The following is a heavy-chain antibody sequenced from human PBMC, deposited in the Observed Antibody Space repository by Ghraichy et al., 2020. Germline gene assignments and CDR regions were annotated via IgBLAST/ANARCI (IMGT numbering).Heavy chain of an antibody. D-gene: IGHD3-10*01. J-gene: IGHJ3*02. CDR2: IYYSGST. Sequence: SQTLSLTCTVSGGSISSSSYYWGWIRQPPGKGLEWIGSIYYSGSTYYNPSLKSRVTISVDTSKNQFSLKLSSVTAADTAVYYCARHRAPNYYGSGSPDAFDIWGQGTMVTVSS. V-gene: IGHV4-39*01. CDR3: ARHRAPNYYGSGSPDAFDI. CDR1: GGSISSSSYY.